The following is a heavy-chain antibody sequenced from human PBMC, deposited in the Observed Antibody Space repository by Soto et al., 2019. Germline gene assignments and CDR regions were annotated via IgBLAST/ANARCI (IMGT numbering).Heavy chain of an antibody. CDR2: IYYSGRT. Sequence: SETLSLTCTVSGVSISSYYWSWIRQPPGKGLEWIGYIYYSGRTNYNPSLKSRVTISVDTSKNQFSLKLTSVTAADTAVYYCARHPTVTEYYFDYWGQGTLVTVSS. J-gene: IGHJ4*02. V-gene: IGHV4-59*08. D-gene: IGHD4-17*01. CDR1: GVSISSYY. CDR3: ARHPTVTEYYFDY.